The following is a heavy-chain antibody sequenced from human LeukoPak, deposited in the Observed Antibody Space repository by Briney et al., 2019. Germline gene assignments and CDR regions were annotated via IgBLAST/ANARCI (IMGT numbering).Heavy chain of an antibody. J-gene: IGHJ5*02. CDR1: GFTFSSYA. CDR3: AKDHRGYYGSGSYFWFDP. Sequence: RPGGSLRLSCAASGFTFSSYAMNWVRQAPGKGLEWVSTIIGSGGTTYHADSVKGRFAISRDNSKNTLYLQMNSLRAEDTAVYYCAKDHRGYYGSGSYFWFDPWGQGTLVTVSS. CDR2: IIGSGGTT. D-gene: IGHD3-10*01. V-gene: IGHV3-23*01.